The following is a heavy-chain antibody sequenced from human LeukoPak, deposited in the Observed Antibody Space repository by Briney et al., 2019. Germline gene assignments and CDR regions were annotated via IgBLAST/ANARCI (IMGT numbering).Heavy chain of an antibody. J-gene: IGHJ4*02. Sequence: SETLSLTCAVYGGSFSGYYWSWIRRPPGKGLEWIGEINHSGSTNYNPSLKSRVTISVDTSKNQFSLKLSSVTAADTAVYYCARGKLPYVWFGEFPTIFDYWGQGTLVTVSS. D-gene: IGHD3-10*01. CDR2: INHSGST. CDR1: GGSFSGYY. V-gene: IGHV4-34*01. CDR3: ARGKLPYVWFGEFPTIFDY.